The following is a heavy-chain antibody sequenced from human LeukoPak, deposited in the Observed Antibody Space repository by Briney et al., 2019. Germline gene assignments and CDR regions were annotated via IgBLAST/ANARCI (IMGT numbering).Heavy chain of an antibody. J-gene: IGHJ4*02. D-gene: IGHD2-2*01. CDR1: GFTFSIYA. V-gene: IGHV3-23*01. CDR3: AKGWGYCSSASCYGTFDY. Sequence: GGSLRLSCAASGFTFSIYAMSWVRQAPGRGLEWVSAISCSGGSTYYAGSVKGRFTISRDNPKNTLYLQMNSLRAEDTAVYYCAKGWGYCSSASCYGTFDYWGQGTLVTVSS. CDR2: ISCSGGST.